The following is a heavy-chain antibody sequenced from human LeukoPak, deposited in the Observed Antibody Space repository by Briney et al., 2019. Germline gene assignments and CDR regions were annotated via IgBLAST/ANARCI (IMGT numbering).Heavy chain of an antibody. CDR1: GFAFSGYW. J-gene: IGHJ3*02. Sequence: PGGSLRLSRAASGFAFSGYWMHWVRQPPGKGLVWVSRITGDGSSTTYADSVKGRFTISRDNAKNTLYLQMISLRAEDTAVYYCAKDYGGNNYDAFDIWGQGTMVAVSS. V-gene: IGHV3-74*01. D-gene: IGHD4-23*01. CDR3: AKDYGGNNYDAFDI. CDR2: ITGDGSST.